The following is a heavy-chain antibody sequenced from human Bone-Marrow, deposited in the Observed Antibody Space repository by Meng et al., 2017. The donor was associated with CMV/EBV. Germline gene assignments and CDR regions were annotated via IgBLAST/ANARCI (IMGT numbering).Heavy chain of an antibody. J-gene: IGHJ4*02. V-gene: IGHV3-53*01. CDR3: ARDLEIYGDSPRGFDY. CDR1: GFTVSSNY. Sequence: GESLKISCAASGFTVSSNYMTWVRQAPGKGLEWVSVIYSAGSTVYADSVKGRFTISRDNSKNTLYLQMNNLRAEDTAVYYCARDLEIYGDSPRGFDYWGQGTLVPVSS. D-gene: IGHD4-17*01. CDR2: IYSAGST.